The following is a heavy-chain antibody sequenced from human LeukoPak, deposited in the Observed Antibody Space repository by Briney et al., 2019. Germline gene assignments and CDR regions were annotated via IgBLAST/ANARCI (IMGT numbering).Heavy chain of an antibody. J-gene: IGHJ1*01. CDR2: ISGTLPSSDRT. CDR1: GFTFSTHT. D-gene: IGHD3-22*01. V-gene: IGHV3-23*01. CDR3: AKMAYFDRSDKSNPFQH. Sequence: GGSLRLSCAASGFTFSTHTMTRVRQAPGKGLEWVSGISGTLPSSDRTYYADSVKGRFTISRDNSKDTLYLQMNNLRADDTALYYCAKMAYFDRSDKSNPFQHWGQGTLVTVSS.